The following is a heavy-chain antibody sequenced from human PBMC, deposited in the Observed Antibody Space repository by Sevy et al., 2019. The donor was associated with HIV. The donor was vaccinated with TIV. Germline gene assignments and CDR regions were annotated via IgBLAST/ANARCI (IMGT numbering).Heavy chain of an antibody. CDR2: INPKSGAT. V-gene: IGHV1-2*02. D-gene: IGHD3-3*01. CDR1: GYTFSDSGYY. Sequence: ASVKVSCKASGYTFSDSGYYVHWVRQAPGQGLEWMGWINPKSGATNYAQKFQGRVTMTRDTSVSTANMELTRLTSDDTAVYYCARGSYDFWTGPVDYDYGMDVWGQGTTVTVSS. J-gene: IGHJ6*02. CDR3: ARGSYDFWTGPVDYDYGMDV.